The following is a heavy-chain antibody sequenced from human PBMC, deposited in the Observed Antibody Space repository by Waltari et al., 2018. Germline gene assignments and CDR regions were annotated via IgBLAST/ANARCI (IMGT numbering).Heavy chain of an antibody. CDR3: ARRSDYGDYRGPFDY. J-gene: IGHJ4*02. V-gene: IGHV1-69*01. D-gene: IGHD4-17*01. CDR1: GGTFSSYA. CDR2: IIPIFGTA. Sequence: QVQLVQSGAELKKPGSSVQVSCKASGGTFSSYAISWVRQAPVQGLEWMGGIIPIFGTANYAQKCQGRVTVTADESTSTAYMELSSLRSEDTAVYYCARRSDYGDYRGPFDYWGQGTLVTVSS.